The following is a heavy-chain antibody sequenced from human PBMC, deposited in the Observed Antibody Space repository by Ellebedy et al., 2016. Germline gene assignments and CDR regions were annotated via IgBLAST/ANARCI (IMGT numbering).Heavy chain of an antibody. Sequence: ASVKVSXKASRYTFTSYYMHWVRQAPGQGLEWMGIINPSGGSTSYAQKFQGRVTMTRDTSTSTVYMELSSLRSEDTAVYYCARDTDPYGDYYYYYGMDVWGQGTTVTVSS. D-gene: IGHD4-17*01. CDR2: INPSGGST. CDR3: ARDTDPYGDYYYYYGMDV. J-gene: IGHJ6*02. V-gene: IGHV1-46*01. CDR1: RYTFTSYY.